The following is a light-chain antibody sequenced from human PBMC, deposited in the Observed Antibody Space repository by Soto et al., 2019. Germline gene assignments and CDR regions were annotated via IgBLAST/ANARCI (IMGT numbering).Light chain of an antibody. CDR3: QQYDTYTGT. CDR1: QSISSW. V-gene: IGKV1-5*03. J-gene: IGKJ1*01. Sequence: DIQMTQSPSTLSASVGDRVTITCRASQSISSWLAWYQQKPGKAPKLLIYKASALESGVPSRFGGSRSGTDLTLTISRLQPDEFATYYCQQYDTYTGTFGQGTKVEIK. CDR2: KAS.